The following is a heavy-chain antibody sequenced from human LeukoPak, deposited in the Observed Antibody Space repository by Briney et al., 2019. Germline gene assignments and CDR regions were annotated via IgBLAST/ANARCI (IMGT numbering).Heavy chain of an antibody. CDR1: GFTFSSYW. Sequence: GGSLRLSCAASGFTFSSYWMSWVRQAPGKGLEWVANIKQDGSEKYYVDSVKGRFTISRDNAKNSLYLQMNSLRAEDTAVYYCATTVGRWWELLLGYFQHWGQGTLVTVSS. D-gene: IGHD1-26*01. J-gene: IGHJ1*01. CDR2: IKQDGSEK. CDR3: ATTVGRWWELLLGYFQH. V-gene: IGHV3-7*01.